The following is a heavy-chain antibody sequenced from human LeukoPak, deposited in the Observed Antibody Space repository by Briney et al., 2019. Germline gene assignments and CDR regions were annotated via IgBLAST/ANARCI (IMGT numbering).Heavy chain of an antibody. Sequence: SETLSLTCTVSGGSISSYYWGWIRQPPGKGLEWIGSIYYSGSTYYNPSLKSRVTISVDTSKNQFSLKLSSVTAADTAVYYCARARGSYHREYFDYWGQGTLVTVSS. CDR3: ARARGSYHREYFDY. V-gene: IGHV4-39*01. D-gene: IGHD3-16*02. J-gene: IGHJ4*02. CDR2: IYYSGST. CDR1: GGSISSYY.